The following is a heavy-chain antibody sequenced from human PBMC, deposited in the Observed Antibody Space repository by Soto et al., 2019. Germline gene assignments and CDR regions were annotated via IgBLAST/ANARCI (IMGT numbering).Heavy chain of an antibody. CDR1: GGSISSYY. CDR2: SYYSGGT. V-gene: IGHV4-59*01. Sequence: QVQLQESGPGLVKPSETLSLTCTVSGGSISSYYWSWIRQPPGKGLEWIGYSYYSGGTNYNPSLKRRVTISVDTSKNQFSLKLSSVTAADTAVYYCAGVLFGRGNWFDPWGQGTLVTVSS. J-gene: IGHJ5*02. CDR3: AGVLFGRGNWFDP. D-gene: IGHD3-3*01.